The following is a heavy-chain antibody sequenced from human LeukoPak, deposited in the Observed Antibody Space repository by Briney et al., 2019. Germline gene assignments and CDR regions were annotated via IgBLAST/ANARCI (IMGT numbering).Heavy chain of an antibody. J-gene: IGHJ4*02. Sequence: PGGSLRLSCAASGFTFSSYAMSWVRQAPGKGLEWVSAISGSGGSTYYADSVKGQFTISRDNSKNTLYLQMNSLRAEDTAVYYCAKERERKWELLPGDFEYWGQGTLVTVSS. V-gene: IGHV3-23*01. CDR2: ISGSGGST. CDR1: GFTFSSYA. CDR3: AKERERKWELLPGDFEY. D-gene: IGHD1-26*01.